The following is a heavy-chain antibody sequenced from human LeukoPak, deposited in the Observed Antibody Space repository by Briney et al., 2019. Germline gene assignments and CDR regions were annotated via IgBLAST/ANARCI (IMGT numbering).Heavy chain of an antibody. CDR2: INHSGST. CDR1: GGSFSGYY. J-gene: IGHJ6*02. D-gene: IGHD4-17*01. CDR3: ARAVYGDYPPYYGMDV. V-gene: IGHV4-34*01. Sequence: PSETLSLTCAVYGGSFSGYYWSWIRQPPGKGLEWIGEINHSGSTNYNPSLKSRVTISVDTSKNQFSLKLSSVTAADTAVYYCARAVYGDYPPYYGMDVWGQGTTVTVSS.